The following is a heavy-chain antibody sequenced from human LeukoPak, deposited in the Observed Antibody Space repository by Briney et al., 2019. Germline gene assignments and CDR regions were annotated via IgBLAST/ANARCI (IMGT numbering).Heavy chain of an antibody. CDR1: GFTFSSYS. CDR3: AKTSLSDPSGHYYYMDV. V-gene: IGHV3-21*01. Sequence: GGSLRLSCAASGFTFSSYSMNWVRQAPGKGLEWVSSISSSSSYIYYADSVKGRFTISRDNAENSLYLQLNNLRIEDTALYYCAKTSLSDPSGHYYYMDVWGKGTTVTVSS. J-gene: IGHJ6*03. D-gene: IGHD3-3*01. CDR2: ISSSSSYI.